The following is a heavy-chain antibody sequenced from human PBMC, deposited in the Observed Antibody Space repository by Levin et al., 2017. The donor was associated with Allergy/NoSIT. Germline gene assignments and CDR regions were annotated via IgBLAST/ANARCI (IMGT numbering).Heavy chain of an antibody. CDR1: GFTLSDTA. D-gene: IGHD2-2*01. CDR3: ARRFCSSISCHGPFDY. V-gene: IGHV3-30-3*01. J-gene: IGHJ4*02. Sequence: GESLKISCAGSGFTLSDTAIHWVRQAPGKGLEWMAAISYDGSKKHYADSVKGRFSISRDNSENTVYLQMNSLRGDDTAVYLCARRFCSSISCHGPFDYWGQGTLVTVSS. CDR2: ISYDGSKK.